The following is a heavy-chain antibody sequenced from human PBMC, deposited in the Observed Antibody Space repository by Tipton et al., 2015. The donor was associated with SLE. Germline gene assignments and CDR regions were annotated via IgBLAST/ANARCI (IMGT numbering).Heavy chain of an antibody. CDR3: ARYGDDYGDNAHALET. V-gene: IGHV4-39*07. D-gene: IGHD4-17*01. J-gene: IGHJ3*02. Sequence: TLSLTCTVSGGSITISPYFWGWVRQPPGQGLEWIGSVSYSGGTYYNPSFTSRVTISADTSKNQFSLTLSSVTAADTALYYCARYGDDYGDNAHALETWGQGTLVIVSA. CDR2: VSYSGGT. CDR1: GGSITISPYF.